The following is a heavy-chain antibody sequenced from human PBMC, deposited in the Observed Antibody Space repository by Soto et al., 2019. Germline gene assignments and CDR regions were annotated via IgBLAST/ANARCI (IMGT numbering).Heavy chain of an antibody. CDR3: ARQVSSGWYKNAFDI. CDR2: ISAYNGNT. V-gene: IGHV1-18*01. D-gene: IGHD6-19*01. Sequence: ASVKVSCKASGYTFTSYGISWVRQAPGQGLEWMGWISAYNGNTNYAQKLQGRVTMTTDTSTSTAYMELRSLRSDDTAVYYCARQVSSGWYKNAFDIWGQGTMVTVSS. J-gene: IGHJ3*02. CDR1: GYTFTSYG.